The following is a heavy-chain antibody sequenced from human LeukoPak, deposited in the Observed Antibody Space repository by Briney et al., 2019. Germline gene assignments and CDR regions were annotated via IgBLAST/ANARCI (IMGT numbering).Heavy chain of an antibody. CDR2: ISSSSSYI. CDR3: ARLTTTVTTPFDY. Sequence: TGGSLRLSCAASGFTFSIYNMNWVRQAPGKGLEWVSSISSSSSYIYYADSVKGRFTISRDSAKNSLYLQMNSLRAEDTAVYYCARLTTTVTTPFDYWGQGTLVTVSS. CDR1: GFTFSIYN. J-gene: IGHJ4*02. V-gene: IGHV3-21*01. D-gene: IGHD4-17*01.